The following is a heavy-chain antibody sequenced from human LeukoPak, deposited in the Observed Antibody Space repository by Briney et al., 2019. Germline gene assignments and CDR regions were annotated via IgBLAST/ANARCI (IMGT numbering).Heavy chain of an antibody. CDR2: IFGSGGSP. D-gene: IGHD5-18*01. CDR3: GKTTVGYSSGQKPAWPVDF. V-gene: IGHV3-23*01. J-gene: IGHJ4*02. Sequence: GGSLRLSCEASGFTFGSHALYWVRQAPGKGLEWVAGIFGSGGSPHYADSVKGRFTISRDNSRNTVYLQINSLRDDDTAVYYCGKTTVGYSSGQKPAWPVDFWGQGTLVTVSS. CDR1: GFTFGSHA.